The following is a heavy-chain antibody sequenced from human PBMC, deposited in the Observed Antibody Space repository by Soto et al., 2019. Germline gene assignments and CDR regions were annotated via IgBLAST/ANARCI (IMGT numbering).Heavy chain of an antibody. D-gene: IGHD3-3*01. V-gene: IGHV1-69*01. Sequence: QVQLVQSGAEVKKPGSSVKVSCKASGGTFSSYAISWVRQAPGQGLEWMGGMIPIVGTANYAQKFQGRVTINEDESTSTDYMELSSLRSEDTGVYYCARDLPTYYDFWSGPIRAYYYGMDVWGQGTTVTVSS. CDR2: MIPIVGTA. CDR3: ARDLPTYYDFWSGPIRAYYYGMDV. J-gene: IGHJ6*02. CDR1: GGTFSSYA.